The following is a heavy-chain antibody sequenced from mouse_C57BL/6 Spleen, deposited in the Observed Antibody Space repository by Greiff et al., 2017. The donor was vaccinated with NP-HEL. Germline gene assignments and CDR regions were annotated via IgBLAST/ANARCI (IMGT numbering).Heavy chain of an antibody. J-gene: IGHJ4*01. V-gene: IGHV1-82*01. Sequence: QVQLQQSGPELVKPGASVKISCKASGYAFSSSWMNWVKQRPGKGLEWIGRIYPGDGDTNYNGKFKGKATLTADKSSSTAYMQLSSLTSEDSAVYFCARGSNGAGPYAMDYWGQGTSVTVSS. CDR1: GYAFSSSW. D-gene: IGHD2-5*01. CDR3: ARGSNGAGPYAMDY. CDR2: IYPGDGDT.